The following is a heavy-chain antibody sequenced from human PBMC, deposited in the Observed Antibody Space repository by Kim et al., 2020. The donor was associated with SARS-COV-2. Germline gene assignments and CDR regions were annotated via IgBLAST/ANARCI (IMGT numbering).Heavy chain of an antibody. V-gene: IGHV1-24*01. CDR2: FDPEDGET. CDR3: ATAFSMIAVAGTRHYYYYYGMDV. J-gene: IGHJ6*02. CDR1: GYTLTELS. Sequence: ASVKVSCKVSGYTLTELSMHWVRQAPGKGLEWMGGFDPEDGETLYAQKFQGRVTMTEDTSTDTAYMELSSLRSEDTAVYYCATAFSMIAVAGTRHYYYYYGMDVWGQGTTVTVSS. D-gene: IGHD6-19*01.